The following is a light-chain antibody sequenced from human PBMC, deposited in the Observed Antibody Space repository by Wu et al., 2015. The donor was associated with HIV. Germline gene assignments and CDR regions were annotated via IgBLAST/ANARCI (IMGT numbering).Light chain of an antibody. J-gene: IGKJ1*01. V-gene: IGKV3D-20*01. CDR1: QSVDSNY. Sequence: EIVLTQSPGTLSLSPGERATLSCGASQSVDSNYLAWYQQKPGLAPRLLIYDASTRATGIPDRFSGSGSGTDFTLTISRLEPEDFAVYFCQQFGGSPWTFGQGTKVEI. CDR2: DAS. CDR3: QQFGGSPWT.